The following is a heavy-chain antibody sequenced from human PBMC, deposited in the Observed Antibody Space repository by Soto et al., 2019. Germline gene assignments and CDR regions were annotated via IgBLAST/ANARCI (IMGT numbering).Heavy chain of an antibody. CDR2: IYYSGST. V-gene: IGHV4-59*08. CDR3: ARHVAYINYWYYYYYYMDV. CDR1: GGSISSYY. Sequence: SETLSLTCTVSGGSISSYYWSWIRQPPGKGLEWIGYIYYSGSTNYNPSLKSRVTISVDTSKNQFSLKLSSVTAADTAVYYCARHVAYINYWYYYYYYMDVWGKGTTVTVSS. J-gene: IGHJ6*03. D-gene: IGHD4-4*01.